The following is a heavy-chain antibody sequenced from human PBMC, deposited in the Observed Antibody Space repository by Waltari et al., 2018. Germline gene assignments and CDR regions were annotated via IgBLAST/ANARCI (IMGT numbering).Heavy chain of an antibody. V-gene: IGHV4-39*07. Sequence: QLQLQESGPGLVKPSETLSLTCTVSGGSISSSSYYWGWIRQPPGKGLEWIGSIYYSGSTYYNPSLKSRVTIAVDTSKNQFSLKLSSVTAADTAVYYCARDLRIAARPNYYYMDVWGKGTTVTISS. CDR1: GGSISSSSYY. CDR2: IYYSGST. D-gene: IGHD6-6*01. CDR3: ARDLRIAARPNYYYMDV. J-gene: IGHJ6*03.